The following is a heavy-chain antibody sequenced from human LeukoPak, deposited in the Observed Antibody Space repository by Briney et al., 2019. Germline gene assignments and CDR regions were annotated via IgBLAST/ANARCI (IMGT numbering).Heavy chain of an antibody. CDR2: ISASGYST. V-gene: IGHV3-23*01. D-gene: IGHD1-7*01. CDR3: AKDVYNWNFYFDY. Sequence: GGSLRLSCAASGFTFTSYAMSWVRQAPRERLGWVSAISASGYSTYYADSVKGRFTISRDNSKKTLYLQMNSLRAEDTAIFYCAKDVYNWNFYFDYWGQGTLVTVSS. CDR1: GFTFTSYA. J-gene: IGHJ4*02.